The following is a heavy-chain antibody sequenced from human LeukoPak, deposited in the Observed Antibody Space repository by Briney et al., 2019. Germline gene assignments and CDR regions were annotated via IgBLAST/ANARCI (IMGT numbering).Heavy chain of an antibody. D-gene: IGHD3-22*01. CDR3: AKDPRDSMKVVVIYYYGMDV. CDR1: GFTVSSNY. Sequence: PGGSLRLSCAASGFTVSSNYMSWVRQAPGKGLEWVSIIYSGGSTYYADSMKGRFTISRDNSKNTLYLQMNSLRPEDTAVYSCAKDPRDSMKVVVIYYYGMDVWGQGTTVTVSS. J-gene: IGHJ6*02. V-gene: IGHV3-66*01. CDR2: IYSGGST.